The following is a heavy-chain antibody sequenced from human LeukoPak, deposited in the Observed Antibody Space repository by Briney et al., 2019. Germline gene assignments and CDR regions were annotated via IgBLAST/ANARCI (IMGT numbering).Heavy chain of an antibody. CDR3: AREGLLWFGESTIPLNYYYYYMDV. CDR2: IYSDNT. V-gene: IGHV3-66*03. D-gene: IGHD3-10*01. Sequence: QPWGALRLSCTVSGFTVSSNSMSWVRQAPGKGLEWVSFIYSDNTHYSDSVKGRFTISRGNSKNTLYLQMNSLRAEDTAVYYCAREGLLWFGESTIPLNYYYYYMDVWGKGTTVTVSS. J-gene: IGHJ6*03. CDR1: GFTVSSNS.